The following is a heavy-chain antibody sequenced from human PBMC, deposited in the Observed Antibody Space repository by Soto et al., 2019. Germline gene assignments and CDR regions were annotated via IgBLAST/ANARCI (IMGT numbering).Heavy chain of an antibody. CDR1: GGSISSGGYY. D-gene: IGHD4-17*01. CDR3: ARSPEATVTAFDF. V-gene: IGHV4-31*03. J-gene: IGHJ4*02. CDR2: IYYSGST. Sequence: SETLSLTCTVSGGSISSGGYYWSCIRQHPGKGLEWIGYIYYSGSTYYNPSLKSRVTISVDTSKNQFSLKLSSVTAADTAVYYCARSPEATVTAFDFWGLGTLVTVSS.